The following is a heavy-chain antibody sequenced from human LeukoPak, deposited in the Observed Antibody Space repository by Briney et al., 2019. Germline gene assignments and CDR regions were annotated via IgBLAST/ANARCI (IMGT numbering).Heavy chain of an antibody. V-gene: IGHV4-38-2*01. Sequence: SETLSLTCAVSGYPISSNYYWGWIRLPPEKGLEWIANIFRAGKTFYNPSLKSRVTMSVDTSRNQFSLQLSSVTAADAAVYYCAALRLIGDRRYWYFDFWGRGTLVTVSS. J-gene: IGHJ2*01. CDR3: AALRLIGDRRYWYFDF. D-gene: IGHD3-3*01. CDR2: IFRAGKT. CDR1: GYPISSNYY.